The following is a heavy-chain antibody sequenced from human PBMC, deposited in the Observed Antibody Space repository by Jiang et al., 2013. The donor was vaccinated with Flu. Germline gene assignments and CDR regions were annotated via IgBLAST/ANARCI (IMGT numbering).Heavy chain of an antibody. J-gene: IGHJ4*02. CDR2: INPSGGST. CDR3: ARLRRDGYNEYYFDY. D-gene: IGHD5-24*01. Sequence: SGAEVKKPGSSVKVSCEASGGTFSSYAISWVRQAPGQGLEWMGIINPSGGSTGYAQKFQGRVTMTRDTSTSTVYMELSSLRSEDTAVYYCARLRRDGYNEYYFDYWGQGTLVTVSS. V-gene: IGHV1-46*01. CDR1: GGTFSSYA.